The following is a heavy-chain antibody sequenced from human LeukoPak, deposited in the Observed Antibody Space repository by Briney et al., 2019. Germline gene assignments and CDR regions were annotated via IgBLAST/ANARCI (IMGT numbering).Heavy chain of an antibody. Sequence: PGGSLRLSCAASGFTFSSFWMHWVRQPPGKGLVWVSHINGDGTTTHYADSVKGRFTISRDNAKSSLYLQMNSLRAEDTAVYYCARDKGYCSSTSCPYYYYGMDVWGQGTTVTVSS. J-gene: IGHJ6*02. CDR1: GFTFSSFW. CDR2: INGDGTTT. CDR3: ARDKGYCSSTSCPYYYYGMDV. D-gene: IGHD2-2*01. V-gene: IGHV3-74*01.